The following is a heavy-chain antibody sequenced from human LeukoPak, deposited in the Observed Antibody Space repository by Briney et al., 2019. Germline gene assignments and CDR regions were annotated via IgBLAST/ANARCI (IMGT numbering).Heavy chain of an antibody. Sequence: SETLSLTCTVSGGSTSSRSYTWVWIRQPPGKGLEWIGTLYDSGTTYYNPSLKSRLTISVDTSKNQFSLNLSSVTAADTAVYYCARNYYDGTGDFYWGQGTLVTVSS. CDR2: LYDSGTT. CDR1: GGSTSSRSYT. D-gene: IGHD3-22*01. CDR3: ARNYYDGTGDFY. J-gene: IGHJ4*02. V-gene: IGHV4-39*01.